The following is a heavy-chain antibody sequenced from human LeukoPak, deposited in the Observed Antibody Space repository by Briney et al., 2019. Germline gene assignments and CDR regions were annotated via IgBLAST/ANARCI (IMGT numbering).Heavy chain of an antibody. CDR2: IMQDGTEK. CDR1: GITFSSYW. J-gene: IGHJ4*02. CDR3: ARDVRPDY. Sequence: GGSLRLSCAASGITFSSYWMSLVRQAPGEGLELVANIMQDGTEKYYMDSVKGRFSIYRDNVKNSLYLQMNALRAEDTAVYYCARDVRPDYWGQGTLVTVS. V-gene: IGHV3-7*04. D-gene: IGHD6-6*01.